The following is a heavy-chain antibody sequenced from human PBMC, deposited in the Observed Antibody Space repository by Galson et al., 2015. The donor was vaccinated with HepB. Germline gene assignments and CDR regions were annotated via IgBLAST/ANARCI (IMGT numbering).Heavy chain of an antibody. D-gene: IGHD3-10*01. CDR2: ISSSRSSNSSDT. CDR3: ERDPDYYGSGSYGLNSSLDV. J-gene: IGHJ6*02. CDR1: GFTFSDYY. V-gene: IGHV3-11*06. Sequence: SLRLSCAASGFTFSDYYMSWIRQAPGKGLEWVSYISSSRSSNSSDTNYADSVKCRFTISRDNAKNSLYLQMNSLKAEDTAVYYGERDPDYYGSGSYGLNSSLDVWGQGTTVTVSS.